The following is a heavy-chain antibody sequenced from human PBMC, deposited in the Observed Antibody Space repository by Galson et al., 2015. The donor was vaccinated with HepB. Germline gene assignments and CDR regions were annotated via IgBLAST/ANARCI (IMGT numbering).Heavy chain of an antibody. CDR2: ISYDGSNK. CDR3: ARESGIGYDY. CDR1: GFTFSSYA. V-gene: IGHV3-30-3*01. Sequence: SLRLSCAASGFTFSSYAMRWVRQAPGKGLEWVAVISYDGSNKYYSDSVKGRFTISRDNSKNTLYLQMNSLRAEDTAVYYCARESGIGYDYWGQGTLVTVSS. D-gene: IGHD1-14*01. J-gene: IGHJ4*02.